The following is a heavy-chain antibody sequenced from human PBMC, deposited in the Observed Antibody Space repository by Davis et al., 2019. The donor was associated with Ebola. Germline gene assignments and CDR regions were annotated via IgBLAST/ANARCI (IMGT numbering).Heavy chain of an antibody. CDR2: IIPILGIA. Sequence: SVKVSCKASGGTFSSYTISWVRQAPGQGLEWMGRIIPILGIANYAQKFQGRVTITADKSTSTVYMELSSLTSEDTAMYYCTRALGSWGQGTLVTVPP. CDR1: GGTFSSYT. CDR3: TRALGS. J-gene: IGHJ5*02. V-gene: IGHV1-69*02. D-gene: IGHD7-27*01.